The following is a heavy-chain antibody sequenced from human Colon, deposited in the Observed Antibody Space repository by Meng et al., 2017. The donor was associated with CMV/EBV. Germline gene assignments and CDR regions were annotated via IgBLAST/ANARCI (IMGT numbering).Heavy chain of an antibody. V-gene: IGHV4-39*07. J-gene: IGHJ6*02. CDR3: ARTGNYYVSGNGAVDV. CDR2: MDYGGSP. CDR1: GGSISSSNYY. Sequence: SETLSLTCIVSGGSISSSNYYWGWIRQTAKGLEWIGSMDYGGSPYFHPSVRGRVDISMDTSKNQFYLSLTSVTAADTALYYCARTGNYYVSGNGAVDVWGQGTTVTVSS. D-gene: IGHD3-10*01.